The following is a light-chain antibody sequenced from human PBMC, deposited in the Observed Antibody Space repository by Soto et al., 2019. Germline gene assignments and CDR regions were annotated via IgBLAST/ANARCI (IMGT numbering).Light chain of an antibody. Sequence: EGVLTQSPVTLSLSPGEMATLSCMASQSFRGLLAWYQQKPGQAPRLLIYDAYNRATGIPPRFSGSGSGTDFTLTISSLEPEDSAVYYCQQRHMWPITFGQGTRLEIK. V-gene: IGKV3-11*01. CDR2: DAY. CDR3: QQRHMWPIT. CDR1: QSFRGL. J-gene: IGKJ5*01.